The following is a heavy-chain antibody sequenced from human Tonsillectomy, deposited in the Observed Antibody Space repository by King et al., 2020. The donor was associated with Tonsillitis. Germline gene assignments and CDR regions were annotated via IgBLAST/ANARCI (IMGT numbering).Heavy chain of an antibody. CDR3: AGQVIVVVVAATPNYYGMDV. CDR1: GFTFSSYA. V-gene: IGHV3-23*04. D-gene: IGHD2-15*01. CDR2: ITGSGGST. J-gene: IGHJ6*02. Sequence: VQLVESGGGLVQPGGSLRLSCAASGFTFSSYAVTWVRQAPGKGLEWVSAITGSGGSTYYAASVKGRFTISRDNSKNTLYLQMNSLRAEDTAVYYCAGQVIVVVVAATPNYYGMDVWGQGTTVTVSS.